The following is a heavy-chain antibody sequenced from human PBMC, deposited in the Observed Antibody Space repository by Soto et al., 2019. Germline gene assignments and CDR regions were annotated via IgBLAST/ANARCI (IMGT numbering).Heavy chain of an antibody. CDR3: ASSKGLVVVAATEEYYYYYMDV. V-gene: IGHV4-59*08. J-gene: IGHJ6*03. CDR2: IYYSGST. Sequence: SETLSLTCTVSGGSISSYYWSWIRQPPGKGLEWIGYIYYSGSTNYNPSLKSRVTISVDTSKNQFSLKLSSVTAADTAVYYCASSKGLVVVAATEEYYYYYMDVWGKGTTVTVSS. D-gene: IGHD2-15*01. CDR1: GGSISSYY.